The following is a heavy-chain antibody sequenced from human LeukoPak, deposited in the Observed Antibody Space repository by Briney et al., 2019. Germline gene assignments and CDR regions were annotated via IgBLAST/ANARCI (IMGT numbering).Heavy chain of an antibody. J-gene: IGHJ4*02. D-gene: IGHD3-10*01. CDR3: AKGAGGPILYYFDS. Sequence: GGSLRLSCAASGFTFTSYAMSWVRQAPGKGLECVSTISGSGATTFHADSVKGRFTISRDNSKNTFYLQVNSLRADDTAVYYWAKGAGGPILYYFDSWGQGTLVTVSS. CDR1: GFTFTSYA. V-gene: IGHV3-23*01. CDR2: ISGSGATT.